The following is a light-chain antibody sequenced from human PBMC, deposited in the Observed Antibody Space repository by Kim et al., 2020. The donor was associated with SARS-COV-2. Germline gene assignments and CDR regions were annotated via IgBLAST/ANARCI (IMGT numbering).Light chain of an antibody. V-gene: IGKV1-27*01. J-gene: IGKJ1*01. CDR3: QKYDSAPWT. CDR1: QDISHS. Sequence: ASVGDRVTITCRASQDISHSLAWYQQRPGKVPQLLIYAASTLQSRVPSRFSGSGSGTEFTLTIGSLQTEDVATYYCQKYDSAPWTFGPGTKVEIK. CDR2: AAS.